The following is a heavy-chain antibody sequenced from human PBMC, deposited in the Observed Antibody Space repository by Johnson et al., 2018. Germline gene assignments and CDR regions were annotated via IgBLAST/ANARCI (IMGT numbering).Heavy chain of an antibody. J-gene: IGHJ6*03. CDR1: GFTFIDYG. CDR3: ARASLCHSSWHEYFSYYYMDV. D-gene: IGHD6-13*01. Sequence: VQLQESGGGLVQPGGSLRLSCAASGFTFIDYGMSWVRQAPGPGLEWVSAISGSVDSTYYADSVRGRVTISRDNSKNTLELKMNSLRVEDTAIYYCARASLCHSSWHEYFSYYYMDVWGKGTTVTVSS. CDR2: ISGSVDST. V-gene: IGHV3-23*01.